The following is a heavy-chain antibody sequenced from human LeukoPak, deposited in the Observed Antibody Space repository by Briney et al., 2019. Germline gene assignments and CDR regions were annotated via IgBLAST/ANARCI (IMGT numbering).Heavy chain of an antibody. Sequence: PGGSLRLSCAASGFTFSSYEMNWVRQAPGKGLEWVSYISSSSATIYYADSVKGRFTISRDNAKNSLYLQMNSLRVEDTAVYYCARGPSGGNSLWMDYWGQGTLVTVSS. D-gene: IGHD2/OR15-2a*01. V-gene: IGHV3-48*03. CDR2: ISSSSATI. CDR3: ARGPSGGNSLWMDY. J-gene: IGHJ4*02. CDR1: GFTFSSYE.